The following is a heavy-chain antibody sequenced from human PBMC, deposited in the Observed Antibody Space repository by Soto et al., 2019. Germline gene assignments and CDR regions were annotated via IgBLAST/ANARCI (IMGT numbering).Heavy chain of an antibody. CDR1: GYTFTSYG. V-gene: IGHV1-18*01. D-gene: IGHD2-21*02. CDR3: ARMAYCGGDCYSDSYWYFDL. J-gene: IGHJ2*01. Sequence: QVPLVQSGAEVKKPGASVKVSCKASGYTFTSYGISWVRQAPGQGLEWMGWISAYNGNTNYAQKLQGRVTMTTDTSTSTAYMELRSLRSDDTAVYYCARMAYCGGDCYSDSYWYFDLWGRGTLVTVSS. CDR2: ISAYNGNT.